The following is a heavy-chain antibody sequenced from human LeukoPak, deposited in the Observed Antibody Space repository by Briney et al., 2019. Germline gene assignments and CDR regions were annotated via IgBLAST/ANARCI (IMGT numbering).Heavy chain of an antibody. CDR1: GFTLSTNA. V-gene: IGHV3-23*01. J-gene: IGHJ4*02. D-gene: IGHD3-22*01. CDR2: ISGSGGST. Sequence: GGSLRLSCLTSGFTLSTNAMSWVRQAPGKGLEWVSAISGSGGSTYYADSVKGRFTISRDNSKNTLYVQMNSLRAEDTAVYYCAKDGGSGYYYFDYWGQGTLVTVSS. CDR3: AKDGGSGYYYFDY.